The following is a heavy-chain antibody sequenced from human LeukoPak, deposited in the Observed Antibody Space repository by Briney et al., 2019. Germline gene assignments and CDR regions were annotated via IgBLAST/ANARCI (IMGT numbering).Heavy chain of an antibody. CDR2: FDPEDGET. CDR3: VTDPYTTTDDNNFEPQGAY. V-gene: IGHV1-24*01. Sequence: ASVKVSRKAPGYTLSKLSIHWVRQPSGKGLEWMGAFDPEDGETIYAQEFQGRATMTADTSTDTAYMELSSLTSDDTAVYYCVTDPYTTTDDNNFEPQGAYWGQGTLVTVSS. CDR1: GYTLSKLS. J-gene: IGHJ4*02. D-gene: IGHD5-24*01.